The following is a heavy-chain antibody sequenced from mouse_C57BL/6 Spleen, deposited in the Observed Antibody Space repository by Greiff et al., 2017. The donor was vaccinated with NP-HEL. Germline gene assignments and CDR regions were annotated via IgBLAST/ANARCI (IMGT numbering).Heavy chain of an antibody. CDR3: ARSGGSYYFDY. V-gene: IGHV1-80*01. CDR2: IYPGDGDT. Sequence: VQLQESGAELVKPGASVKISCKASGYAFSSYWMNWVKQRPGKGLEWIGQIYPGDGDTNYNGKFKGKATLTADKSSSTAYMQLSSLTSEDSAVYFCARSGGSYYFDYWGQGTTLTVSS. J-gene: IGHJ2*01. CDR1: GYAFSSYW. D-gene: IGHD3-1*01.